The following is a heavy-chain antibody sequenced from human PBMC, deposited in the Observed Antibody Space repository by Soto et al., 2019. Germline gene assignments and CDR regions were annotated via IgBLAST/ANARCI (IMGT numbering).Heavy chain of an antibody. V-gene: IGHV1-69*13. D-gene: IGHD3-16*01. Sequence: SVKVSCKASGGSFGSSAISWVRQAPAQGLEWMGEIIPVFDKANYAQNFQGRLTITADEPTGTVFMQLSSLRSEDTAVYFCARLRRDWGDAFDLWGLGTLVTVS. J-gene: IGHJ3*01. CDR1: GGSFGSSA. CDR3: ARLRRDWGDAFDL. CDR2: IIPVFDKA.